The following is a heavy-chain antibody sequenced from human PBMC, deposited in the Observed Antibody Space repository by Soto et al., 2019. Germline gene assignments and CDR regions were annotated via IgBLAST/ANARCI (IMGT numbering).Heavy chain of an antibody. D-gene: IGHD1-26*01. CDR3: ARAQYTGSYFDACDI. Sequence: PGGSLRLSCAASGFSFSSYGMHRVRQAPGKGLDWVAVIWYDGSNKYYADPVKGRFTISRDNSKNTLYLQMNSLRVEDTAVYYCARAQYTGSYFDACDIWGQGTMVTVSS. CDR2: IWYDGSNK. CDR1: GFSFSSYG. J-gene: IGHJ3*02. V-gene: IGHV3-33*03.